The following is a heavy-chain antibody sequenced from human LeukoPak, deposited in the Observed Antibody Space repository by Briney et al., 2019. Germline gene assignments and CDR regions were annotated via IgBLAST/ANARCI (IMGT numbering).Heavy chain of an antibody. CDR3: ARDRPKYSSSWYDGDAFDI. CDR2: INPNSGGT. CDR1: GYTFTGYY. Sequence: ASVKVSCKASGYTFTGYYMHWVRQAPGQGLEWMGWINPNSGGTNYAQKFQGRVTITADESTSTAYMELSSLRSEDTAVYYCARDRPKYSSSWYDGDAFDIWGQGTMVTVSS. D-gene: IGHD6-13*01. J-gene: IGHJ3*02. V-gene: IGHV1-2*02.